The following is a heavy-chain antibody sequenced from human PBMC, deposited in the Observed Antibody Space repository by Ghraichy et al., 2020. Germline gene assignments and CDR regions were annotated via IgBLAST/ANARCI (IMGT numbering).Heavy chain of an antibody. V-gene: IGHV1-18*01. J-gene: IGHJ6*02. CDR3: ARDEVAVTPHRYYYRGMDV. D-gene: IGHD2-21*02. CDR2: ISAYNGNT. Sequence: ASVKVSCKASNYSFNNYGFSWVRQAPGQGLEWMGWISAYNGNTNYAPKFQGRVTLTTDTSTSTAYMELRSLRSDDTAVYFCARDEVAVTPHRYYYRGMDVWGQGTTVTVSS. CDR1: NYSFNNYG.